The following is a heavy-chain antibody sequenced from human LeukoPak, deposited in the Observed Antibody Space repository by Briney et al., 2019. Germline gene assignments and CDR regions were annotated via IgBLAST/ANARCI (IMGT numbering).Heavy chain of an antibody. CDR2: ISSSGSTK. CDR3: ASLRPRQQLVVDS. D-gene: IGHD6-13*01. Sequence: PGGSLRLSCEASGFTFSSHEMNWVRQAPGKGLEWVSYISSSGSTKYYADSVKGRFTISRDNAMHSLYLQMNSLRVEDTAVYYCASLRPRQQLVVDSWGQGTLVAVSS. J-gene: IGHJ4*02. CDR1: GFTFSSHE. V-gene: IGHV3-48*03.